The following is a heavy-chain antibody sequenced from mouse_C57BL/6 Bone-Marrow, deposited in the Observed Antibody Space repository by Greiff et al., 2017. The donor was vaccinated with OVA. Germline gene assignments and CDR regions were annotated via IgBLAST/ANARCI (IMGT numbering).Heavy chain of an antibody. Sequence: QVQLKESGAELARPGASVKLSCKASGYTFTSYGISWVKQRTGQGLEWIGEIYPRSGNTYYNEKFKGKATLTADKSSSTAYMELRSLTSEDSAVYFCARKGTGTWGQGTLVTVSA. CDR2: IYPRSGNT. CDR3: ARKGTGT. V-gene: IGHV1-81*01. D-gene: IGHD4-1*01. J-gene: IGHJ3*02. CDR1: GYTFTSYG.